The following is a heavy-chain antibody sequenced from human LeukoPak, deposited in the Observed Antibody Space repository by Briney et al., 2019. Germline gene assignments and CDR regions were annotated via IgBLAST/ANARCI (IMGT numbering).Heavy chain of an antibody. CDR2: ISGSGGNT. V-gene: IGHV3-23*01. CDR3: AKTYYDFWSGYFDN. CDR1: GFTFSSFA. D-gene: IGHD3-3*01. Sequence: GGSLRLSCAASGFTFSSFAMNWVRQAPGEGLEWVSTISGSGGNTYYADSVKGRFTISRDNSKNTLYLQMNNLRAEDTAVYYCAKTYYDFWSGYFDNWGQGTLVTVSS. J-gene: IGHJ4*02.